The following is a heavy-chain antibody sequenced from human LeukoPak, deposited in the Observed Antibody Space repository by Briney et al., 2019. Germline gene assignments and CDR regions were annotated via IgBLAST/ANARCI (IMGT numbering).Heavy chain of an antibody. CDR3: AKGLSSGYSGSDY. CDR2: ISYDGSNK. Sequence: PGGSLRLSCAASGFTFSNYAMHWVRQAPGKGLEWVAVISYDGSNKYYADPVKGRFTISRDNSKNTLYLQMNSLRAEDTAVYYCAKGLSSGYSGSDYWGQGTLVTVSS. CDR1: GFTFSNYA. J-gene: IGHJ4*02. D-gene: IGHD3-22*01. V-gene: IGHV3-30*04.